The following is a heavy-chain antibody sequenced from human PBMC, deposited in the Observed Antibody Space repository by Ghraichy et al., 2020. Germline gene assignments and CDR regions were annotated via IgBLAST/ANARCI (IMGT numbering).Heavy chain of an antibody. CDR3: ARGPEWSSSWNDY. J-gene: IGHJ4*01. V-gene: IGHV3-74*01. CDR2: INSDASST. D-gene: IGHD6-13*01. Sequence: GGSLRLSCAASGFTFSSYWMHWVRQAPGKGLVWVSRINSDASSTSYVDSVKGRFTISRDNAKNTLYLQMNSLRAEDTAVYYCARGPEWSSSWNDYWGHGTLVTVSS. CDR1: GFTFSSYW.